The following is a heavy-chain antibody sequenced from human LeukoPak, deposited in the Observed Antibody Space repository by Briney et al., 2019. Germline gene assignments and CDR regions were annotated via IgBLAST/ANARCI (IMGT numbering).Heavy chain of an antibody. CDR2: IYPGDSDT. Sequence: GESLKISCQGSGYSFSTYWITWVRQMPGKGLEWMGIIYPGDSDTRYSPSFQGQVTISADKSISIAYLQWSSLKASDTAMYYCARKGRYCSSTNCPFDYWGQGTLVTVSS. V-gene: IGHV5-51*01. J-gene: IGHJ4*02. CDR1: GYSFSTYW. D-gene: IGHD2-2*01. CDR3: ARKGRYCSSTNCPFDY.